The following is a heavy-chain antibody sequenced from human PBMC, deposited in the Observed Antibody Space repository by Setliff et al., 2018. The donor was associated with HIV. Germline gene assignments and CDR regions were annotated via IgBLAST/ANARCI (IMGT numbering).Heavy chain of an antibody. D-gene: IGHD6-19*01. J-gene: IGHJ4*02. Sequence: PSETLSLTCTVSGGSISSGGYYWSWIRQHPGKGLEWIGYIHYSGSTYFNPSLKSRVTISLDTSKNQFSLKVSSMTAADTAVYYCASGREAVAGALHFDYWGQGPLVTVSS. CDR2: IHYSGST. CDR1: GGSISSGGYY. V-gene: IGHV4-31*03. CDR3: ASGREAVAGALHFDY.